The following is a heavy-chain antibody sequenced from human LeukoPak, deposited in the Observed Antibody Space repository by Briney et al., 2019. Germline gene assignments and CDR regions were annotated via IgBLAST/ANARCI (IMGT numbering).Heavy chain of an antibody. CDR2: IWYDGSSK. D-gene: IGHD2-21*01. CDR1: GFTFSSYG. CDR3: ARANVVEGPDAFDI. Sequence: PGRSLRLSCAASGFTFSSYGMHWVRQAPGKGLEWVAVIWYDGSSKYYADSVKGRFTISRDNAKNTLYLQMNSLRAEDTAVYYCARANVVEGPDAFDIWGQGTMVTVSS. J-gene: IGHJ3*02. V-gene: IGHV3-33*01.